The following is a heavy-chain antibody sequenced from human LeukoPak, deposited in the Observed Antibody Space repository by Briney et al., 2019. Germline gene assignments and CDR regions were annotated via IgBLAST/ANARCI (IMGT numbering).Heavy chain of an antibody. J-gene: IGHJ6*02. CDR1: GDTFTSYA. CDR2: INAGNGNT. Sequence: ASLKVSCKASGDTFTSYAMHWVRQAPGQRLEWMGWINAGNGNTKYSQKFQGRVTITRDTSASTAYMELSSPRSEDTAVYYCARLFSGGSWNYYYYGMDVWGQGTTVTVSS. CDR3: ARLFSGGSWNYYYYGMDV. V-gene: IGHV1-3*01. D-gene: IGHD2-15*01.